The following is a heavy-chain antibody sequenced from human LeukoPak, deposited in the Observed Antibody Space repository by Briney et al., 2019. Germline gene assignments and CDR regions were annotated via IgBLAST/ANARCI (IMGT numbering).Heavy chain of an antibody. CDR2: ISSSGSTI. CDR1: GFTFSSYE. J-gene: IGHJ6*04. V-gene: IGHV3-48*03. Sequence: PGGSLRLSCAASGFTFSSYEMNWVRQAPGKGLEWVSYISSSGSTIYYADSVKGRFTSSIDNAKNSLYLQMNSQRAEDKAVYYCAELGITMIGGVWGKGTTVTISS. CDR3: AELGITMIGGV. D-gene: IGHD3-10*02.